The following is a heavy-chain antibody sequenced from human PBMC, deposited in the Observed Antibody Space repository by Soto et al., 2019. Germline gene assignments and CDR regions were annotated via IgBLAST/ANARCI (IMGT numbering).Heavy chain of an antibody. CDR1: GYTFINYG. V-gene: IGHV1-18*01. Sequence: PSVKLSCKSSGYTFINYGISWVRQAPGQGLEWMGWISTYNGNTNYAQNLQGRVTMATDTSTSTAYMELKSLRSDDTAVDYCARDITRAVTAMDYWG. J-gene: IGHJ4*01. D-gene: IGHD2-21*02. CDR3: ARDITRAVTAMDY. CDR2: ISTYNGNT.